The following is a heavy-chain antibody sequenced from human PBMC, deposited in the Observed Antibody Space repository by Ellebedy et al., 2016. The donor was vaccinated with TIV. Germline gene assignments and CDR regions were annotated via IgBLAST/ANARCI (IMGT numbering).Heavy chain of an antibody. V-gene: IGHV4-4*02. J-gene: IGHJ4*02. CDR1: GGSISSSNW. CDR2: IYHSGST. D-gene: IGHD3-16*02. Sequence: MPGGSLRLSCAVSGGSISSSNWWSWVRQPPGKGLEWIGVIYHSGSTNYNPSLKSRVTISVDKSKNQFSLKLSSVTAADTAVYYCASRMITFGGVIAYFDYWGQGTLVTVSS. CDR3: ASRMITFGGVIAYFDY.